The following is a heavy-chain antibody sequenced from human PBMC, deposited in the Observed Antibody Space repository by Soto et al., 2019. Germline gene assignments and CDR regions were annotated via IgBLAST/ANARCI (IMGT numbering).Heavy chain of an antibody. Sequence: QITLEESAPTRVKPTQTLTLTCTFSGFSLTSRPMGVGWIRQPPGKALEWLAFIYWDDDKRYSPSLRSRLTITKDTSGNHVVLTMTNMDPVDTATYYCAHRLSGYNWNGGYFDYWGQGALVTVSS. CDR3: AHRLSGYNWNGGYFDY. CDR1: GFSLTSRPMG. J-gene: IGHJ4*02. D-gene: IGHD1-1*01. V-gene: IGHV2-5*02. CDR2: IYWDDDK.